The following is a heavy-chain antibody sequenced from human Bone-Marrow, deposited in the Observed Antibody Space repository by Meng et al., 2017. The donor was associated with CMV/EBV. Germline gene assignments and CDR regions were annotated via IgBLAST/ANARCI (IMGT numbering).Heavy chain of an antibody. CDR1: GFTFSSYE. J-gene: IGHJ4*02. Sequence: GESLKISCVASGFTFSSYEMNWVRQAPGKGLEWVSNISKSGTTIYNADSVKGRFTFSRDNAKNSLSLQMNSLRAEDTAIYYCARSASGSYPPYYLDYWGQGTLVTVSS. CDR2: ISKSGTTI. CDR3: ARSASGSYPPYYLDY. D-gene: IGHD1-26*01. V-gene: IGHV3-48*03.